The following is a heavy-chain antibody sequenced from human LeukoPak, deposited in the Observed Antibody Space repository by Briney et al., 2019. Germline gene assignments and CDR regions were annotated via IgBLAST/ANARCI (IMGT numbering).Heavy chain of an antibody. CDR2: IYTSGST. J-gene: IGHJ6*03. D-gene: IGHD2-2*01. Sequence: SETLSLTCTVSGGSLSSGSYYWSWIRQPAGKGLEWIGRIYTSGSTNYNPSLKSRVTISVDTSKNQFSLKLSSVTAADTAVYYCAREDCSSTSCGYYYYYMDVWGKGTTVTVSS. V-gene: IGHV4-61*02. CDR1: GGSLSSGSYY. CDR3: AREDCSSTSCGYYYYYMDV.